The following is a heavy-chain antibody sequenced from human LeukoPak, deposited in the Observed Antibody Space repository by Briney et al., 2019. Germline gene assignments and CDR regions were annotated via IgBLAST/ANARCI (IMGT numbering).Heavy chain of an antibody. Sequence: ASVKVSCKASGYTFTGYYMHWVRQAPGQGLEWMGWINPNSGGTNYAQKFQGRVTMTRDTSISTAYMELSRLRSDDTAVYYCARDSSSWYGWADYYYYMDVWGKGTTATVSS. CDR2: INPNSGGT. J-gene: IGHJ6*03. CDR1: GYTFTGYY. D-gene: IGHD6-13*01. V-gene: IGHV1-2*02. CDR3: ARDSSSWYGWADYYYYMDV.